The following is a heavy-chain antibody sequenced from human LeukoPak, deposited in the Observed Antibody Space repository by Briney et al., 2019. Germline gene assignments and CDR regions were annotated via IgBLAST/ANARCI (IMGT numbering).Heavy chain of an antibody. Sequence: SETVSLTCTVSVGSISSYYWSWLRQPPGKGLEWIGNIYYSGSTNYNPSLKSRVTISVDTSKNQFSLKLSSVTAADTAVYYCARDLATNRFDGSGYYYYYYMDVWGKGTTVTVSS. CDR1: VGSISSYY. V-gene: IGHV4-59*01. CDR3: ARDLATNRFDGSGYYYYYYMDV. CDR2: IYYSGST. D-gene: IGHD3-10*01. J-gene: IGHJ6*03.